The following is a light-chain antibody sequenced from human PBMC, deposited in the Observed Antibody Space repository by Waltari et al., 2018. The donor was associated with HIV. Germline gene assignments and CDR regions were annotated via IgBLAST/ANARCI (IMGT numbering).Light chain of an antibody. V-gene: IGKV2-30*01. J-gene: IGKJ1*01. CDR3: MQSTHWPWT. CDR1: QGLVSSDGNTY. Sequence: EVVLTQYPLSLHVALGRPASISCRSSQGLVSSDGNTYLTWLQEGPGQSPRRLIYNISNRDSGVPDTFSGSGTATDFTLTISRVEAEDVGVYYCMQSTHWPWTFGQGTRVEI. CDR2: NIS.